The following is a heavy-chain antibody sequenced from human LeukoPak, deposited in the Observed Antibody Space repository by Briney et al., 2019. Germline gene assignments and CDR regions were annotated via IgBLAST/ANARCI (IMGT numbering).Heavy chain of an antibody. CDR2: IYYSGST. D-gene: IGHD4-17*01. J-gene: IGHJ5*02. CDR1: GGSISSYY. CDR3: ARARPAEHLDYDGNWFDP. Sequence: SETLSLTCTVSGGSISSYYWSWIRQPPGKGLEWIGYIYYSGSTNYNPSLKSRVTISVDTSKNQFSLKLSSVTAADTAGYYCARARPAEHLDYDGNWFDPWGQGTLVTVSS. V-gene: IGHV4-59*01.